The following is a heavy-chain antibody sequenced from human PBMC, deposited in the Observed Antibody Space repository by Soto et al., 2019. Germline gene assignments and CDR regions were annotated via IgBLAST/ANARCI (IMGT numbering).Heavy chain of an antibody. CDR1: GFTFSSYS. CDR3: AGNLGYCSSTSCYGNWFDP. Sequence: GGSLRLSCAASGFTFSSYSMDWVRQAPGKGLEWVSSISSSSSYIYYADSVKGRFTISRDNAKNSLYLQMNSLRAEDTAVYYCAGNLGYCSSTSCYGNWFDPWGQGTLVTVSS. V-gene: IGHV3-21*01. J-gene: IGHJ5*02. CDR2: ISSSSSYI. D-gene: IGHD2-2*01.